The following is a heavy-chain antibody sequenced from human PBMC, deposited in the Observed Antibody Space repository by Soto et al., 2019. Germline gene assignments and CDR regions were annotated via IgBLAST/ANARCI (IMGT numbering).Heavy chain of an antibody. D-gene: IGHD3-22*01. CDR3: ASRYYDTSGYYNLDY. CDR1: GYTFTRYA. Sequence: QVQLVQSGAEEKKPGASVKVSCKASGYTFTRYAMHWVRQAPGQRLEWMGWINAGDGNTKYSQKFQGRVTITRDTSASTAYMELSSLRSEDTAVYYCASRYYDTSGYYNLDYWGQGTLVTVSS. V-gene: IGHV1-3*05. CDR2: INAGDGNT. J-gene: IGHJ4*02.